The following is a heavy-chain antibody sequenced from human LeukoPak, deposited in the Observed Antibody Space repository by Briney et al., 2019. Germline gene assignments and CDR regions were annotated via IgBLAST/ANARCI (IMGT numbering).Heavy chain of an antibody. CDR3: VREATWGQWYFDH. J-gene: IGHJ4*02. V-gene: IGHV3-23*01. Sequence: GGSLRLSCAASGFTFRSYAIYWVRQAPGKGLEWVSGISGSGGDTYLADSVRGRFTLSRDNSKNTVYLQMNNVIVEDTAVYYCVREATWGQWYFDHWGQGTPVTVSS. D-gene: IGHD6-19*01. CDR1: GFTFRSYA. CDR2: ISGSGGDT.